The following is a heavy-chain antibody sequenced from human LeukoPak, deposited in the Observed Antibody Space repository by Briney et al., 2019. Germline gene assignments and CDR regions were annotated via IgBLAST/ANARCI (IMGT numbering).Heavy chain of an antibody. D-gene: IGHD1-26*01. V-gene: IGHV4-34*01. CDR3: ARVIVGVDI. J-gene: IGHJ3*02. Sequence: SETLPLTCAVYGGSFSGYYWSWIRQPPGKGLEWIGEINHSGSTNYNPSLKSRVTISVDTSKNQFSLKLSSVTAADTAVYYCARVIVGVDIWGQGTMVTVSS. CDR2: INHSGST. CDR1: GGSFSGYY.